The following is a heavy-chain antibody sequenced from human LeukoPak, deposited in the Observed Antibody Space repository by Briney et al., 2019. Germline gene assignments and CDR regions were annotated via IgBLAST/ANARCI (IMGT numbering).Heavy chain of an antibody. Sequence: ASVKVSCKASGGTFSSYAISWVRQAPGQGLEWMGGIIPIFGTANYAQKFQGRVTITADESTSTAYMELSSLRSEDTAVYYCASTYSSGWYYNWFDPWGQGTLVTVSS. CDR2: IIPIFGTA. CDR1: GGTFSSYA. J-gene: IGHJ5*02. CDR3: ASTYSSGWYYNWFDP. D-gene: IGHD6-19*01. V-gene: IGHV1-69*13.